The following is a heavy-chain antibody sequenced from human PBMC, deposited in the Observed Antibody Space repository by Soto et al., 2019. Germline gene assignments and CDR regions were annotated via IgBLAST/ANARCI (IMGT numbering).Heavy chain of an antibody. J-gene: IGHJ4*02. D-gene: IGHD5-12*01. CDR2: ISGSGGST. Sequence: EVQLLESGGGLVQPGGSLRLSCAASGFTFSSYAMSWVRQAPGKGLEWVSAISGSGGSTYYADSVKGRFTISRDNSKNTLYLKMNSLRAEDTALYYCAKDIVAGWLPYRCFDYWGQGTLVTVPS. CDR3: AKDIVAGWLPYRCFDY. CDR1: GFTFSSYA. V-gene: IGHV3-23*01.